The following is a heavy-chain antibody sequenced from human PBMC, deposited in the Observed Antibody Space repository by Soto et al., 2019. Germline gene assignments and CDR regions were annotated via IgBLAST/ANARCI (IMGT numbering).Heavy chain of an antibody. CDR2: ISAYNGNT. V-gene: IGHV1-18*01. CDR1: VYTFTSYV. J-gene: IGHJ6*02. D-gene: IGHD3-3*01. Sequence: ASVKGSCKASVYTFTSYVISLRRQAPGQGLEWMGWISAYNGNTNYAQKLQGRVTMTTDTSTSTAYMELRSLRSDDTAVYYCARDSQVLRFLEWSLYGMAVWGQGTTVTVSS. CDR3: ARDSQVLRFLEWSLYGMAV.